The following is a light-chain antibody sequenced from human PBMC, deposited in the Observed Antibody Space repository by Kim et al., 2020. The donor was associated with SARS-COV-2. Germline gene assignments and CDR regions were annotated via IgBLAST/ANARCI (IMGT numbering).Light chain of an antibody. Sequence: LSPGERANLSGRASQSASSNLAWYQQKPGQAPSLLIYDASKRDAGIPARFSGSGSGTDFTLTISSLEPEDFAVYYCQQRNTWPFTFGGGTKVEIK. V-gene: IGKV3-11*01. CDR1: QSASSN. J-gene: IGKJ4*01. CDR3: QQRNTWPFT. CDR2: DAS.